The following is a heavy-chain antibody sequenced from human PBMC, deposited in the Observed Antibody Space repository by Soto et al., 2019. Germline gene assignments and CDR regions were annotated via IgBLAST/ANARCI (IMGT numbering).Heavy chain of an antibody. J-gene: IGHJ5*02. CDR1: GGSISSGGYY. Sequence: QVQLQESGPGLVKPSQTLSLTCTVSGGSISSGGYYWSWIRQHAGKCLEWIGYIDYSGSPDYNQSLKSRVTISVDTSKNQLSLKLTSGTAADTAVYYCARSVFPWGQGTLVTVPS. CDR3: ARSVFP. V-gene: IGHV4-31*03. CDR2: IDYSGSP.